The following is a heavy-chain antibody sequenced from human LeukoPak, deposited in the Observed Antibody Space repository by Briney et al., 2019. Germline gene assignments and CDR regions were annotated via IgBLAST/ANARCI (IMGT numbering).Heavy chain of an antibody. CDR2: ISYDGSNK. Sequence: GGSLRLSCAASGFTFSSYAMHWVRQAPGKGLEWVAVISYDGSNKYYADSVKGRFTISRDNSKNTLYLQMNSLRAEDTAVYYCAKDQGYWGQGTLVTVSS. CDR3: AKDQGY. J-gene: IGHJ4*02. V-gene: IGHV3-30*04. CDR1: GFTFSSYA.